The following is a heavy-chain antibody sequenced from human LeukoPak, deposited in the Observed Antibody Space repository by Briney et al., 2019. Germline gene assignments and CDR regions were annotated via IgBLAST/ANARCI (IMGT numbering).Heavy chain of an antibody. V-gene: IGHV4-59*01. CDR3: ATLSFRGDGYKH. CDR1: GGSISSYY. D-gene: IGHD3-10*01. Sequence: SETLSLTCTVSGGSISSYYWTWIRQPPGKGLEWIGYIYYSGSTNYNPSLKSRVTISVDTSKNQFSLKLSSVTAADTAVYYCATLSFRGDGYKHWGQGTLVAVSS. CDR2: IYYSGST. J-gene: IGHJ4*02.